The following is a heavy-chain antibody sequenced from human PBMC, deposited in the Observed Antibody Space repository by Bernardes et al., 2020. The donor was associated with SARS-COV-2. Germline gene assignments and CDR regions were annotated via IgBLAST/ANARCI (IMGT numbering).Heavy chain of an antibody. V-gene: IGHV3-11*06. D-gene: IGHD5-12*01. CDR1: GFTFSDYY. CDR2: ISSSSSYT. J-gene: IGHJ4*02. Sequence: GGSLRLSCAASGFTFSDYYMSWIRQAPGKGLEWVSYISSSSSYTNYADSVKGRFTISRDNAKNSLYLQMNSLRAEDTAVYYCARQGGYVQGWFGDWGQGTLVTVSS. CDR3: ARQGGYVQGWFGD.